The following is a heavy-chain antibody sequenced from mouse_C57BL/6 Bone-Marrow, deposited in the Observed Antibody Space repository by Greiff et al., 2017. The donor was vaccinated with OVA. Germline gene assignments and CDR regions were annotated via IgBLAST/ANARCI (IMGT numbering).Heavy chain of an antibody. CDR3: ARNYYYGSRGYYYSMDY. CDR2: IDPANGNT. Sequence: EVQLQQFVAELVRPGASVKLSCKASGFNIKNTYMHWVKQRPEQGLEWIGRIDPANGNTKYAPKFQGKATITADTSSNTAYLQLISLTSEHTTIYYFARNYYYGSRGYYYSMDYWGQGTSVTVSS. D-gene: IGHD1-1*01. CDR1: GFNIKNTY. J-gene: IGHJ4*01. V-gene: IGHV14-3*01.